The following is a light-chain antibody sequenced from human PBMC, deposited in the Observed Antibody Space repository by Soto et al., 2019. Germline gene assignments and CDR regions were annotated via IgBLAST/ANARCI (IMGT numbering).Light chain of an antibody. CDR2: TAS. J-gene: IGKJ4*01. CDR3: QQANSFPLT. CDR1: QGISSL. V-gene: IGKV1-12*01. Sequence: DIQMTQSPSSVSASVGDRVTITCRASQGISSLLAWYQQKPGKAPNLLIHTASSLQSGVPSRFSGSGSGTDFTLTISSLQPEDVATYYGQQANSFPLTFGGGTKVEIK.